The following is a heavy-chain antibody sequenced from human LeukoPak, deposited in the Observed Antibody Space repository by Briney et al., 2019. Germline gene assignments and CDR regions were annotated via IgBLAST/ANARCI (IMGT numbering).Heavy chain of an antibody. V-gene: IGHV4-61*02. CDR2: IYTFGGT. D-gene: IGHD6-13*01. CDR3: ASLVRTRAAAGNAAFDI. J-gene: IGHJ3*02. CDR1: GASFSSGSYY. Sequence: SQTLSLTCTVSGASFSSGSYYWSWIRQPAGKGLEWIGRIYTFGGTNYNPSLKSRVTISIDTSRTQFSLRLDSVTAADTAVYYCASLVRTRAAAGNAAFDIWGQGTMVTVSS.